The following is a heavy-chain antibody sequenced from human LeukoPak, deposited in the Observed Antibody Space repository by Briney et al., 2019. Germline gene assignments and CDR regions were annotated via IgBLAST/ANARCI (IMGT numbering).Heavy chain of an antibody. Sequence: GESLKISCKGSGYGFTTCWIGWVRQMPGKGLEWMGVINPGNSDTRYSPSFQGQVTISADESITTAYLQWSSLKASDTAMYYCARLRWAAGDGYCFDYWGQGTPVTVSS. CDR3: ARLRWAAGDGYCFDY. D-gene: IGHD6-13*01. V-gene: IGHV5-51*01. CDR1: GYGFTTCW. CDR2: INPGNSDT. J-gene: IGHJ4*02.